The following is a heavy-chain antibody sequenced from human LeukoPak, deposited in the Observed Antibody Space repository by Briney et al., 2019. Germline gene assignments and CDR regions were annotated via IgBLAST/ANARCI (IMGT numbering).Heavy chain of an antibody. J-gene: IGHJ4*02. Sequence: ASVKVSCKASGYTFTSYAMHWVRQAPGQRLEWMGWINAGNGNTKYSQKFQGRVTITRDTSASTAYVELSSLRSEDTAVYYCARGYYGSGSYPSFGYWGQGTLVTVSS. CDR3: ARGYYGSGSYPSFGY. CDR2: INAGNGNT. D-gene: IGHD3-10*01. V-gene: IGHV1-3*01. CDR1: GYTFTSYA.